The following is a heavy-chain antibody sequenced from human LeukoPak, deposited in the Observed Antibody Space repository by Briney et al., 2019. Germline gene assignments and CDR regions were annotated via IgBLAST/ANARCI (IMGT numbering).Heavy chain of an antibody. D-gene: IGHD2-15*01. Sequence: SETLSLTCTVSGDSINDNYWSWIRQPPGQGLEWNGYTYSSASTNYNPSLKSRVPISIDTSKCQFSLKLTSVTAADTGVYYCARQRCSGNTCYRVDQLYYMDVWGKGTTVTVSS. CDR1: GDSINDNY. V-gene: IGHV4-4*09. CDR2: TYSSAST. J-gene: IGHJ6*03. CDR3: ARQRCSGNTCYRVDQLYYMDV.